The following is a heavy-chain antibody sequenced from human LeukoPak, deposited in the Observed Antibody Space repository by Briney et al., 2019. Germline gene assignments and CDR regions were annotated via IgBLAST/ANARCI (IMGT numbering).Heavy chain of an antibody. CDR1: GYSISSGYY. CDR3: ARRGLTNWFDP. J-gene: IGHJ5*02. CDR2: IYHSGST. Sequence: SETLSLTCTVSGYSISSGYYWGWIRQPPGKGLEWIGSIYHSGSTYYNPSLKSRVTISVDTSKNQFSLKLSSVTAADTAVYYCARRGLTNWFDPWGQGTLVTVSS. D-gene: IGHD3-16*01. V-gene: IGHV4-38-2*02.